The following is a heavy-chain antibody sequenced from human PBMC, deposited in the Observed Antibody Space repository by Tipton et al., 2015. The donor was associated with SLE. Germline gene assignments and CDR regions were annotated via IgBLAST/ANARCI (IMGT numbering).Heavy chain of an antibody. J-gene: IGHJ4*02. CDR2: MYNTGNT. Sequence: TLSLTCAVSGYSISTGSYWGWVRQPPGKGLEWIGSMYNTGNTFYKPSLKSRVTISLDMSNNEFSLRLTSVTAADTAVYYCGRDRGIRPFEDWGQGTLVTVSS. CDR1: GYSISTGSY. D-gene: IGHD1-14*01. V-gene: IGHV4-38-2*02. CDR3: GRDRGIRPFED.